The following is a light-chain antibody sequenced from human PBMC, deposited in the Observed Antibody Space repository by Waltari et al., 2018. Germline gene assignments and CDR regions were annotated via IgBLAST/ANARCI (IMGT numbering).Light chain of an antibody. CDR3: CSYARSRTIL. Sequence: QSALTQPASVSGSPGQSTTISCTGNSSDIGTYNYVSWYQQYPGKAPKLMIHGVTNRPSGVSDRFSGSKTGNTASRTISGLQAEDEAVYYCCSYARSRTILFGGGTELTVL. CDR2: GVT. J-gene: IGLJ3*02. V-gene: IGLV2-23*01. CDR1: SSDIGTYNY.